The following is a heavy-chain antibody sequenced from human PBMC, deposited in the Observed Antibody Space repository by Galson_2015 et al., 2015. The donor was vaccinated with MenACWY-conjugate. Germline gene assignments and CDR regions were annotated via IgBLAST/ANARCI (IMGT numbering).Heavy chain of an antibody. Sequence: SVKVSCKASGYTFTSYGISWVRQAPGQGLEWMGWISAHNGNTNYAQKFRGRVTMTTDTSTSTAYMELRSLTYDDTAVYYCARSPARSPGFDPWGQGTLVTVSS. J-gene: IGHJ5*02. V-gene: IGHV1-18*01. CDR2: ISAHNGNT. CDR3: ARSPARSPGFDP. CDR1: GYTFTSYG.